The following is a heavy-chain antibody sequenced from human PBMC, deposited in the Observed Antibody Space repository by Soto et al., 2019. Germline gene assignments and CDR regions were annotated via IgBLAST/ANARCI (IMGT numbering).Heavy chain of an antibody. CDR3: AIPGSTSAEYFQH. CDR1: GFIFSSYA. CDR2: ISSNVGST. D-gene: IGHD2-2*01. Sequence: GGSLRLSCAASGFIFSSYAMHWVRQAPGKRLEYVSAISSNVGSTYYANSVKGRFTIFRDNSKNTLYLQMGSLRAEDMAAYYCAIPGSTSAEYFQHWGQGTLVTVSS. J-gene: IGHJ1*01. V-gene: IGHV3-64*01.